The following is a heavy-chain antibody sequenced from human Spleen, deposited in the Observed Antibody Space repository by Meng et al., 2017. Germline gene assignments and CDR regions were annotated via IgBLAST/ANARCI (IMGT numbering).Heavy chain of an antibody. Sequence: GESLKISCAASGFTFDDYGMSWGRQAPGKGLEWVSGINWNGGSTGYADSAKGRFTISRDNSRHTLDLQMNSLRAEDTAVYYCARGQPRIYYCNYWARG. J-gene: IGHJ4*02. CDR1: GFTFDDYG. V-gene: IGHV3-20*04. CDR2: INWNGGST. CDR3: ARGQPRIYYCNY. D-gene: IGHD2-2*01.